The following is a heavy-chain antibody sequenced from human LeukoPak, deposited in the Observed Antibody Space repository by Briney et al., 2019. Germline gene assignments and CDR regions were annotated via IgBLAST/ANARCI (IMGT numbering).Heavy chain of an antibody. CDR2: ISGSDGSI. Sequence: GGSLRLSCAASGFTFSSYGMTWVRQAPGKGLEWVSTISGSDGSIYYADSVKGRFTSSRDNSKNTLYLQMSSLRAEDTAMYYCARGDDSGYYDYFDYWGQGALVTVSS. D-gene: IGHD3-22*01. J-gene: IGHJ4*02. CDR3: ARGDDSGYYDYFDY. V-gene: IGHV3-23*01. CDR1: GFTFSSYG.